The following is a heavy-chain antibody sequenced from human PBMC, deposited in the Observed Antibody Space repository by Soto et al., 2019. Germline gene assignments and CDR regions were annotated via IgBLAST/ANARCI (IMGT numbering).Heavy chain of an antibody. J-gene: IGHJ4*02. CDR1: GYTFTSYA. D-gene: IGHD3-10*01. V-gene: IGHV1-3*01. Sequence: ASVKVSCKASGYTFTSYAMHWVRQAPGQRLEWMGWINAGNGNKKYSQKVQGRVTITRDTSASTAYMELSSRRSEDTAVYYCARAPRGNYGHPSYFAYWGQGTLVTVSS. CDR2: INAGNGNK. CDR3: ARAPRGNYGHPSYFAY.